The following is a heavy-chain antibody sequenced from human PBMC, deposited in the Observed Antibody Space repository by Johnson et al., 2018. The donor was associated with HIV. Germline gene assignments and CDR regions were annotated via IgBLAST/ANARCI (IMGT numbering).Heavy chain of an antibody. CDR3: ARDRRYYGSGSYGGAFDI. D-gene: IGHD3-10*01. J-gene: IGHJ3*02. V-gene: IGHV3-20*04. CDR1: GFTFSDYY. Sequence: VHLVESGGGLVKPGGSLRFSCAASGFTFSDYYMSWIRQATGKGLEWVSGINWNGGSTGYADSVKGRFTISRDNAKNSLYLQMNSLRAEDTALYYCARDRRYYGSGSYGGAFDIWGQGTMVTVSS. CDR2: INWNGGST.